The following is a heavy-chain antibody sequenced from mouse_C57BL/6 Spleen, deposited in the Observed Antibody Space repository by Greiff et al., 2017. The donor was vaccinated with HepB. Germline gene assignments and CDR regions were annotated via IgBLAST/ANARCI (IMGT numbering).Heavy chain of an antibody. Sequence: QVQLQQSGAELMKPGASVKLSCKATGYTFTGYWIEWVKQRPGHGLEWIGEILPGSGSTNHNEKFKGKATFTADTSSNTAYMQLSSLTTEDSAIYYCARQATVVRYFDYWGQGTTLTVSS. CDR1: GYTFTGYW. CDR2: ILPGSGST. V-gene: IGHV1-9*01. D-gene: IGHD1-1*01. CDR3: ARQATVVRYFDY. J-gene: IGHJ2*01.